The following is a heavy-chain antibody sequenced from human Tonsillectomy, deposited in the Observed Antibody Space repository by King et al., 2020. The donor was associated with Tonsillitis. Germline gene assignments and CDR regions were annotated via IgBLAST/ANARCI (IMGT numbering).Heavy chain of an antibody. CDR2: ISGSGGST. CDR1: GFTFSSYA. CDR3: AKDPYDYVWGSYRIEYFDY. Sequence: VQLVESGGGLVQPGGSLRLSCAASGFTFSSYAMSWVRQAPGKGLEWVSAISGSGGSTYYADSVKGRFTISRDNSKNTLYLQMNSLRAEDTAVYYCAKDPYDYVWGSYRIEYFDYWGQGTLVTVSS. V-gene: IGHV3-23*04. D-gene: IGHD3-16*02. J-gene: IGHJ4*02.